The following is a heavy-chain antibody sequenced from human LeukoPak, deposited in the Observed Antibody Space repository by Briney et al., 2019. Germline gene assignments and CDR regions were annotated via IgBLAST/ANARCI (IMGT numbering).Heavy chain of an antibody. CDR3: AKDWYSIQGYYYMDV. D-gene: IGHD1-1*01. J-gene: IGHJ6*03. V-gene: IGHV3-9*01. CDR1: GFTFEDHA. CDR2: ISWNSGSI. Sequence: PGRSLRLSCAASGFTFEDHAMHWVRQAPGKGLEWVSGISWNSGSIGYADSVEGRFTISRDNAKNSLYLQMNSLRAEDTALYYCAKDWYSIQGYYYMDVWGKGTTVTVSS.